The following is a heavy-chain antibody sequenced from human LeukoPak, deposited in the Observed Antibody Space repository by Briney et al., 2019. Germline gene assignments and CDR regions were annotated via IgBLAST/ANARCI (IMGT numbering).Heavy chain of an antibody. CDR2: IYYSGST. V-gene: IGHV4-39*01. D-gene: IGHD2-21*02. CDR3: ARHGIVVVVTANLNNWFDP. CDR1: GGSISSSSYY. Sequence: SETLSLTCTVSGGSISSSSYYWGWIRQPLGKGLEWIGSIYYSGSTYYNPSLKSRVTISVDTSKNQFSLKLSSVTAADTAVYYCARHGIVVVVTANLNNWFDPWGQGTLVTVSS. J-gene: IGHJ5*02.